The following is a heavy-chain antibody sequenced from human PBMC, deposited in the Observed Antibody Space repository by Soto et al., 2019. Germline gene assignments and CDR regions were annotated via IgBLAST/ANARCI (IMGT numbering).Heavy chain of an antibody. J-gene: IGHJ6*02. D-gene: IGHD3-16*01. CDR1: GYTFTSYG. Sequence: QVQLVQSGAEVKNPGASVKVSCKTFGYTFTSYGIGWARQAPGQGLEWMGGINTYNGNTNYAQNLQGRVTLTTDTSTSTAYMELRSLRSNDTAIYYCAMVDVYVTPSPQDVWGQGTTVTVSS. CDR3: AMVDVYVTPSPQDV. CDR2: INTYNGNT. V-gene: IGHV1-18*01.